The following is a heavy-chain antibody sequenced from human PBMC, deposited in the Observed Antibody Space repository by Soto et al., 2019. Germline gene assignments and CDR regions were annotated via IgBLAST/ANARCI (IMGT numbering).Heavy chain of an antibody. CDR1: GFTVSSYG. D-gene: IGHD6-19*01. CDR2: ISYDGSNK. Sequence: QVQLVESGGGVVQPGRSLSLSCAASGFTVSSYGMHWVRQAPGKGLEWVAVISYDGSNKYYADSVKGRFTISRDNSKNTPYMQMNSLSDEDTAVYYCAKASGKAMYISGWYFDYLGQGTLATVSS. V-gene: IGHV3-30*18. J-gene: IGHJ4*02. CDR3: AKASGKAMYISGWYFDY.